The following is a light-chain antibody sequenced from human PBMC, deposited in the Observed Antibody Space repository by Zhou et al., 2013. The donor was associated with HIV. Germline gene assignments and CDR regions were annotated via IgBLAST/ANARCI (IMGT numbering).Light chain of an antibody. V-gene: IGKV3-20*01. Sequence: VLTQSPGTLSLSPGERATLSCRASRNIYNNYLAWYQQRPGQALRLLINVASSRATGIPDRFSGSGSGTDFTLTISSLEPEDSAMYYCQQYGSLPITFGQGTRLE. J-gene: IGKJ5*01. CDR2: VAS. CDR3: QQYGSLPIT. CDR1: RNIYNNY.